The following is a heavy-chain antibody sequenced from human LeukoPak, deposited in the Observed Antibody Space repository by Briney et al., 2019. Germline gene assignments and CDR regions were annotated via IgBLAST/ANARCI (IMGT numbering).Heavy chain of an antibody. CDR2: MNSNSGNT. J-gene: IGHJ6*03. CDR3: ARALSLWSGYYGPYYYMDV. D-gene: IGHD3-3*01. Sequence: ASVKVSCKASGYTFTSYDINWVRQATGQGLEWMGWMNSNSGNTGYAQKFQGRVTITRNTSISTAYMELSSLRSEDTAVYYCARALSLWSGYYGPYYYMDVWGKGTTVTASS. V-gene: IGHV1-8*03. CDR1: GYTFTSYD.